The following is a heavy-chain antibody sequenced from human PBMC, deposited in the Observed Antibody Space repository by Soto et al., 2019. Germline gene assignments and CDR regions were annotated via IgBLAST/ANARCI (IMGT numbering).Heavy chain of an antibody. CDR1: GFTFSSYA. CDR2: ISGSGGST. D-gene: IGHD5-12*01. V-gene: IGHV3-23*01. J-gene: IGHJ1*01. CDR3: AKFYGYNLLRFHHDGKEYFQH. Sequence: PGGSLRLSCAASGFTFSSYAMSWVRQAPGKGLGGVSAISGSGGSTYYADSVKGRFTISRDNSKNTVYLQMNSLRAEDTAVYYCAKFYGYNLLRFHHDGKEYFQHWGQGTLVTVSS.